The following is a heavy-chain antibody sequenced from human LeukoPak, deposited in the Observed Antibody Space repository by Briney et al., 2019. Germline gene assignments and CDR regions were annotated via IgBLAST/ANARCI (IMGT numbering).Heavy chain of an antibody. CDR1: GGSISSSSYY. J-gene: IGHJ4*02. D-gene: IGHD3-10*01. CDR2: IYYSGST. Sequence: SETLSLTCTVSGGSISSSSYYWGWIRQPPGKGLEWIGSIYYSGSTYYNPSLKSRVTISVDTSKNQFSLKLSSVTAADTAVYYCARDGRITMVRGVITRPFDYWGQGTLVTVSS. V-gene: IGHV4-39*07. CDR3: ARDGRITMVRGVITRPFDY.